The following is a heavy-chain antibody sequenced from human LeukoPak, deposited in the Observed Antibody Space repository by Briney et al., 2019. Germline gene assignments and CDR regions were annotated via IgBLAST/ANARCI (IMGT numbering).Heavy chain of an antibody. D-gene: IGHD4-23*01. CDR3: AKSLYGGMLD. CDR1: GFTFSTYA. Sequence: GGSLRLSCAASGFTFSTYAMSWVRQAPGMGLEWVSGISGSGGTTYYADSVKGRFTISRDNSKNTLSLQMNSLRVEDTAVYYCAKSLYGGMLDWGQGTLVTVSS. J-gene: IGHJ4*02. CDR2: ISGSGGTT. V-gene: IGHV3-23*01.